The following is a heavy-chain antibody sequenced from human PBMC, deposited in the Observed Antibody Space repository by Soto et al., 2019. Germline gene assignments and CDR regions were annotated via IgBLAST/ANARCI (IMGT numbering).Heavy chain of an antibody. J-gene: IGHJ6*02. CDR3: ARERTGTTSMDV. D-gene: IGHD1-1*01. V-gene: IGHV1-8*01. CDR2: MNPNSGNT. Sequence: QVQLVQSGAEVKKPGASVKVSCKASGYTFTSYDINWVRQATGQGLEGMGWMNPNSGNTGNAQKFQDRVTMTRNTSISTAYMELSSLRSEDTAVYYCARERTGTTSMDVWGQGTTVTVYS. CDR1: GYTFTSYD.